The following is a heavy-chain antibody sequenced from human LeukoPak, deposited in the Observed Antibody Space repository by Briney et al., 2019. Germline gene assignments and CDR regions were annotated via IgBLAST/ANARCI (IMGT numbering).Heavy chain of an antibody. V-gene: IGHV3-33*06. CDR1: GFTFSDYG. D-gene: IGHD3-3*01. J-gene: IGHJ4*02. CDR3: AKPEGNFGSGFDY. CDR2: IWYDGKNK. Sequence: GGTLRLSCTASGFTFSDYGMHWVRQAPGKGLGWVAVIWYDGKNKYYADSVKGRFTISRDNSKNTMYLQLNSLRVEDTAVYYCAKPEGNFGSGFDYWGQGTLVTVSS.